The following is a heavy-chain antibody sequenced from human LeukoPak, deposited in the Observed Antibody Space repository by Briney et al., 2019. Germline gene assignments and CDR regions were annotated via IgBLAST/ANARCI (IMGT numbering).Heavy chain of an antibody. J-gene: IGHJ6*03. CDR1: GFTFSNYA. CDR3: AKNAYYYDSRGYFGDYFYYSYMDV. V-gene: IGHV3-23*01. Sequence: PGGSLRLSCVASGFTFSNYAMSWVRQAPGKGLEWISTLGGRGDKTYYADFVEGRFTISRDNSKNILYLQMNSLRAEDTAVFYCAKNAYYYDSRGYFGDYFYYSYMDVWGKGTTVTISS. CDR2: LGGRGDKT. D-gene: IGHD3-22*01.